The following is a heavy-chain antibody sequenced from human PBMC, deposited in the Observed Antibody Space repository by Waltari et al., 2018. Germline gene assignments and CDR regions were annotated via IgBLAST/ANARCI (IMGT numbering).Heavy chain of an antibody. CDR2: ISAYNGYT. J-gene: IGHJ4*02. V-gene: IGHV1-18*04. CDR3: ARVGDDFWSGYFDY. Sequence: QVQLVQSGAEVKKPGASVKVSCKASGYTFTGYGINWVRQAPGQGLEWMGWISAYNGYTNYAQKVQGRVTMTTDTSTSTAYMELRSLRSDDTAVYYCARVGDDFWSGYFDYWGQGTLVTVSS. D-gene: IGHD3-3*01. CDR1: GYTFTGYG.